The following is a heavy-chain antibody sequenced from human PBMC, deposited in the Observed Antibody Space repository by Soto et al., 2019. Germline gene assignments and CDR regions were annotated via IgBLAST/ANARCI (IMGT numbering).Heavy chain of an antibody. CDR2: IYNIGST. V-gene: IGHV4-59*08. J-gene: IGHJ5*01. D-gene: IGHD2-15*01. CDR3: ARHVNLPLAATGFYS. CDR1: GGSMSGYY. Sequence: SETLPLTCTVSGGSMSGYYWSWLRQHPGKGVEWIGYIYNIGSTNYNPSLRSRVTMSIDTSQAQFSLKLSSVTATDTAVYYCARHVNLPLAATGFYSWGRGALFTVSS.